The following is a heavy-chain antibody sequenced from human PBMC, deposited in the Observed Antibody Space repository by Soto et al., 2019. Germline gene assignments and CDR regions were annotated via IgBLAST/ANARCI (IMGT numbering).Heavy chain of an antibody. D-gene: IGHD3-22*01. Sequence: ASVKVSCKASGGTFSSYAISWVRQAPGQGLEWMGGIIPIFGTANYAQKFQGRVTITADKSTSTAYMELSSLRSEDTAVYYCAIHLRPYYYDSSGDLRAFDIWGQGTMVTVSS. CDR3: AIHLRPYYYDSSGDLRAFDI. V-gene: IGHV1-69*06. CDR1: GGTFSSYA. CDR2: IIPIFGTA. J-gene: IGHJ3*02.